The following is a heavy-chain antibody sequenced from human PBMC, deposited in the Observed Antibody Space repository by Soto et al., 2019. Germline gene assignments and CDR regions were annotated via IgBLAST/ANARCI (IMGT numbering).Heavy chain of an antibody. CDR3: ARVVGGRILSYSYRDV. V-gene: IGHV4-34*01. CDR2: INHSGST. Sequence: SETLSLTCAVYGGSFSGYYWSWIRQPPGKGLEWIGEINHSGSTNYNPSLKSRVTISVDTSKNQFSLKLSSVTAADTAVYYCARVVGGRILSYSYRDVWGKGTRVTVPS. D-gene: IGHD2-15*01. CDR1: GGSFSGYY. J-gene: IGHJ6*03.